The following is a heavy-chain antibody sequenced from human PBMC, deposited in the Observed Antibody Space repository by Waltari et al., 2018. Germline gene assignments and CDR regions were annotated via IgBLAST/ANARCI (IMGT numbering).Heavy chain of an antibody. V-gene: IGHV1-2*06. CDR2: INPKSGGT. D-gene: IGHD3-10*01. Sequence: QVQLVQSGAEVKKPGASVKVSCTASGYTFTAYYVHWVRQAPGQGLEWVRRINPKSGGTYYTQKYQGRVTRARDTSVNTAYMELSSLTSDDTAVFYCARAGSERDFAYWGQGTLVTVSS. CDR3: ARAGSERDFAY. J-gene: IGHJ4*02. CDR1: GYTFTAYY.